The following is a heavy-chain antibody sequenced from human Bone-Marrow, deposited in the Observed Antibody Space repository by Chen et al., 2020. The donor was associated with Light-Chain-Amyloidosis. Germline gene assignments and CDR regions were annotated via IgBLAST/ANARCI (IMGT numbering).Heavy chain of an antibody. Sequence: EVQLEQSGPEVKKPGEALKSSCKGSGYTLPNYWIGWVRQMPGKGLEWMGVIYPDDSDASYSPSFEGQVTISADKSITTASLQWRSLKASDPAMYYCARRRDGYNFDYWGQGTLVTVSS. CDR2: IYPDDSDA. J-gene: IGHJ4*02. CDR1: GYTLPNYW. CDR3: ARRRDGYNFDY. V-gene: IGHV5-51*01. D-gene: IGHD5-12*01.